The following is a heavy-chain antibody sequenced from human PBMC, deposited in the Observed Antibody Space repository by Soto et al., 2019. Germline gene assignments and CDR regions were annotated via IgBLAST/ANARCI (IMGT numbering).Heavy chain of an antibody. D-gene: IGHD3-3*01. CDR1: GGTFSSYA. Sequence: SVKVSCKASGGTFSSYAISWVRQAPGQGLEWMGGIIPIFGTANYAQKFQGRVTITADESTSTAYMELSSLRSEDTAVYYCARRLDFWSGSPGYYYYGMDVWGQGTTVTVSS. CDR3: ARRLDFWSGSPGYYYYGMDV. V-gene: IGHV1-69*13. CDR2: IIPIFGTA. J-gene: IGHJ6*02.